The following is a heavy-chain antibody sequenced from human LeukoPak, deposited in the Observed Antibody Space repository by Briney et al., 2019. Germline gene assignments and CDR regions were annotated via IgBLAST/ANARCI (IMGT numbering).Heavy chain of an antibody. CDR3: ARLFGGVTTFDY. CDR2: MKGDGSHI. V-gene: IGHV3-7*01. D-gene: IGHD2-8*02. CDR1: GFTFSSYE. J-gene: IGHJ4*02. Sequence: GGSLRLSCAASGFTFSSYEMDWVRQAPGRGLQWVAGMKGDGSHIYYVDSVKGRFTISRDNARNSLYLQMNSLRAEDTAVYYCARLFGGVTTFDYWGQGALVTVSS.